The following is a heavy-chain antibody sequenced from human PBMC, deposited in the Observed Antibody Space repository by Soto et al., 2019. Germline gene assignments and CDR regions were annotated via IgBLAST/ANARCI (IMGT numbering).Heavy chain of an antibody. D-gene: IGHD3-3*01. CDR3: ARQNYDFWSGYQLYEYYFDY. CDR2: INPNSGGT. CDR1: GYTFTGYY. J-gene: IGHJ4*02. Sequence: QVQLVQSGAEVKKPGASVKVSCKASGYTFTGYYMHWVRQAPRQGLEWMGWINPNSGGTNYAQKFQGWVTMTRDTSISTAYMELRRLRSDDTAVYYCARQNYDFWSGYQLYEYYFDYWGQGTLVTVSS. V-gene: IGHV1-2*04.